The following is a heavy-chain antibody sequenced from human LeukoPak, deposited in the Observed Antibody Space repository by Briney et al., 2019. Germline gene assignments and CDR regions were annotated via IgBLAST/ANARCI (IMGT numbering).Heavy chain of an antibody. V-gene: IGHV3-23*01. CDR2: ISGSGGST. CDR3: AKAPVGVQLWSSGSYGMDV. CDR1: GFTFSSYA. J-gene: IGHJ6*02. Sequence: GGSLRLSCAASGFTFSSYAMSWVRQAPGKGLEWVSAISGSGGSTYYADSVKGRFTISRDNSKNTLYLQMNSLRAEDTAVYYCAKAPVGVQLWSSGSYGMDVWGQGTTVTVSS. D-gene: IGHD5-18*01.